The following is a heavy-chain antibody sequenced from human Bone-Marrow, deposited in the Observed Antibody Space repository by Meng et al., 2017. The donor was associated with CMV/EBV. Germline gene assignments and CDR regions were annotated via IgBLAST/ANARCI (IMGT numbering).Heavy chain of an antibody. Sequence: GESLKISCAASGFTFSDYYMSWIRQAPGKGLEWVSYISSSGSTIYYADSVKGRFTISRDNAKNSLYLQMNSLRAEDTAVYYCARDRIAARGYYYYGMDVWGQGATVTVSS. CDR3: ARDRIAARGYYYYGMDV. CDR2: ISSSGSTI. V-gene: IGHV3-11*01. CDR1: GFTFSDYY. J-gene: IGHJ6*02. D-gene: IGHD6-6*01.